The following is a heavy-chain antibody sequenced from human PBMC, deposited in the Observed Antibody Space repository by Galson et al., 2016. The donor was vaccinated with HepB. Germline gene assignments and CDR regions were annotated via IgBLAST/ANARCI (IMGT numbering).Heavy chain of an antibody. CDR2: INPTGDST. D-gene: IGHD1-26*01. J-gene: IGHJ3*02. CDR1: GYSFTNFH. V-gene: IGHV1-46*01. CDR3: ARAKYSGSYEGAFDI. Sequence: SVKVSCKASGYSFTNFHMHWVRQAPGQGLEWMGIINPTGDSTVYAQKFQGRVTITRDTSKSTVYIYLSSLRSEDTAVYYCARAKYSGSYEGAFDIWGQGKMVTVSS.